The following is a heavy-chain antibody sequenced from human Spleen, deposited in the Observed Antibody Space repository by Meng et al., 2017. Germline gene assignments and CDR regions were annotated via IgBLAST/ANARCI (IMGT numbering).Heavy chain of an antibody. D-gene: IGHD3-16*02. V-gene: IGHV4-34*01. CDR1: GGSFSGYY. J-gene: IGHJ3*02. CDR2: INHSGST. Sequence: SQTLSLTCAVYGGSFSGYYWSWIRQPPGKGLEWIGEINHSGSTNYNPSLKSRVTISVDTSKNQFSLKLSSVTAADTAVYYCARGRAMYDYVWGSYRYNPSNGAFDIWGQGTMVTVSS. CDR3: ARGRAMYDYVWGSYRYNPSNGAFDI.